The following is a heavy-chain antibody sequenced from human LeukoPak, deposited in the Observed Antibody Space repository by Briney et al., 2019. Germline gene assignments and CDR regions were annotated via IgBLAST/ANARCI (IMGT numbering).Heavy chain of an antibody. D-gene: IGHD3-10*01. J-gene: IGHJ4*02. CDR2: IYSGGST. Sequence: GGSLRLSCAASGFTVSSNYMSWVRQAPGKGLEWVSVIYSGGSTYYADSVKGRLTISRDNSKNTLYLQMNSLRAEDTAVYYCARVFSYYGSGSYSDYWGQGTLVTVSS. CDR3: ARVFSYYGSGSYSDY. V-gene: IGHV3-53*01. CDR1: GFTVSSNY.